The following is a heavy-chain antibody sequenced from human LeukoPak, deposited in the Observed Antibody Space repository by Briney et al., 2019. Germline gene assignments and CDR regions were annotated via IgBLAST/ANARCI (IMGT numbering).Heavy chain of an antibody. D-gene: IGHD6-13*01. CDR2: INHSGST. V-gene: IGHV4-34*01. CDR3: ARHGRSSSWYSHYYFDY. J-gene: IGHJ4*02. CDR1: GGSFSGYY. Sequence: PSETLSLTCAVYGGSFSGYYWSWIRRPPGKGLEWIGEINHSGSTNYNPSLKSRVTISVDTSKNQFSLKLSSVTAADTAVYYCARHGRSSSWYSHYYFDYWGQGTLVTVSS.